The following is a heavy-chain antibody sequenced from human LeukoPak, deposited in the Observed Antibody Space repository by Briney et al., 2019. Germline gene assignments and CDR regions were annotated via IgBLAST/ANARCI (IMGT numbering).Heavy chain of an antibody. CDR2: IYHSGST. Sequence: SGTLSLTCAVSGGSISSSNWWSWVRQPPGKGLEWIGEIYHSGSTNYNPSLKSRVTISVDKSNNQFSLKLSSVTAADTAVYYCARDRTTVAGRVGPGFDPWGQGTLVTVSS. CDR3: ARDRTTVAGRVGPGFDP. V-gene: IGHV4-4*02. D-gene: IGHD6-19*01. J-gene: IGHJ5*02. CDR1: GGSISSSNW.